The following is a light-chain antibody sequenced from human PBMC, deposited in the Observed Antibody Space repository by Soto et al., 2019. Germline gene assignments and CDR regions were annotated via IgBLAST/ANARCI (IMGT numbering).Light chain of an antibody. CDR1: SSNIGSNT. V-gene: IGLV1-44*01. J-gene: IGLJ2*01. CDR3: AAWDNSLNGNVV. Sequence: QSVLTQPPSASGTPGQWVTISCSGSSSNIGSNTVNWYQQLPGTAPKLLIYSNNQRPSGVLDRFSCAKSGTSASLAISGLQSEDEAAYYCAAWDNSLNGNVVFGGGTKLTVL. CDR2: SNN.